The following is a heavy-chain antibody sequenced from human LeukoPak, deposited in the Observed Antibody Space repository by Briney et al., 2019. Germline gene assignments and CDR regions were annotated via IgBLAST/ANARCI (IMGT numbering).Heavy chain of an antibody. D-gene: IGHD6-19*01. CDR2: IYTGGST. Sequence: PGGSLTLSCAVSGLTVSSNYMSWVRQAPGKGLGWVSVIYTGGSTYYADSVKGRFTISRDNSKNPLYLQMNSLTAEDTAAYDCARGARIAVALYYFDYWGQGTLVTVSS. CDR3: ARGARIAVALYYFDY. CDR1: GLTVSSNY. J-gene: IGHJ4*02. V-gene: IGHV3-53*01.